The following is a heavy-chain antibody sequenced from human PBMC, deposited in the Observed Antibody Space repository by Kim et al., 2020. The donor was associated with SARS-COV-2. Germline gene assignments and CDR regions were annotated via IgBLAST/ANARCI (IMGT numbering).Heavy chain of an antibody. CDR2: VGGDGGSR. Sequence: GGSLRLSCAASGVTFTNYWVHWVRQIPGKGPVWVSSVGGDGGSRYYADSLKGRFTTSRDNANNMVYLQMNSLRVDDTAIYYCTSIFEYWGQGALVTVSS. CDR1: GVTFTNYW. V-gene: IGHV3-74*01. CDR3: TSIFEY. J-gene: IGHJ4*02. D-gene: IGHD3-3*02.